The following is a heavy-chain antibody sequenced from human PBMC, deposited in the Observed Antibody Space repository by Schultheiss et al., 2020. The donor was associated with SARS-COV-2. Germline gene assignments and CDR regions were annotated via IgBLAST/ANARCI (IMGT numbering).Heavy chain of an antibody. CDR1: GFTFSSYW. CDR2: INSDGSST. J-gene: IGHJ4*02. CDR3: ARPTRENSLYDPVGY. V-gene: IGHV3-74*01. Sequence: GGSLRLSCAASGFTFSSYWMHWVRQAPGKGLVWVSRINSDGSSTSYADSVKGRFTISRDNSKNTLYLQMNSLRAEDTAVYYCARPTRENSLYDPVGYWGQGTPVTVSS. D-gene: IGHD5/OR15-5a*01.